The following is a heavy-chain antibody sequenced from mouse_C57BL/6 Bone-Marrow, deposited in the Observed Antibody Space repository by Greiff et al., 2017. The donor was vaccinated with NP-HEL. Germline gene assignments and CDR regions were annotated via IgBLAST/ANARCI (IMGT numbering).Heavy chain of an antibody. CDR2: INPYNGGT. D-gene: IGHD2-4*01. Sequence: VQLKESGPVLVKPGASVKMSCKASGYTFTDYYMNWVKQSHGKSLEWIGVINPYNGGTSYNQKFKGKATLTVDKSSSTAYMQLNSLTSEDSAVYYCARIYYDYPYYYAMDYWGQGTSVTVSS. CDR3: ARIYYDYPYYYAMDY. V-gene: IGHV1-19*01. CDR1: GYTFTDYY. J-gene: IGHJ4*01.